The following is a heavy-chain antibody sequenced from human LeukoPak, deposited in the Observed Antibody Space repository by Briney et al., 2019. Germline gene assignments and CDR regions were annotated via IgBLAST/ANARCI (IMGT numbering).Heavy chain of an antibody. J-gene: IGHJ5*02. CDR2: ITSSNNYI. Sequence: GGSLRLSCAASGFTFSSFSMNWVRQAPGKGLEWVSSITSSNNYIYYADSVKGRFTISRDNAKNSLYLQMDSLRAEDTAIYYCAREPFTSGWYWFDPWGQGTLVTVSS. CDR1: GFTFSSFS. CDR3: AREPFTSGWYWFDP. D-gene: IGHD6-19*01. V-gene: IGHV3-21*01.